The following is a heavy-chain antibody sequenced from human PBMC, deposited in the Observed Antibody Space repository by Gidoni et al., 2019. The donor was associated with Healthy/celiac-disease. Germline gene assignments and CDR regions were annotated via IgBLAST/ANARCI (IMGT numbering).Heavy chain of an antibody. J-gene: IGHJ5*02. CDR2: IYYSGST. V-gene: IGHV4-31*03. CDR1: GGSISRGGYY. Sequence: QVQLQESGPGLVKPSQTLSLTCTVSGGSISRGGYYWSWIRQHPGKGLEWIGYIYYSGSTYYNPSLKSRVTISVDTSKNQFSLKLSSVTAADTAVYYCARDQRRLYCSGGSCYSDWFDPWGQGTLVTVSS. CDR3: ARDQRRLYCSGGSCYSDWFDP. D-gene: IGHD2-15*01.